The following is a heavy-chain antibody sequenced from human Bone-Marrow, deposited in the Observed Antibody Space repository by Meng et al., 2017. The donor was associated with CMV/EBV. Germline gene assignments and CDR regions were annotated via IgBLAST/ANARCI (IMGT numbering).Heavy chain of an antibody. D-gene: IGHD6-6*01. J-gene: IGHJ6*02. Sequence: ASVKVSCKVAGYTLTELSMHWVRQAPGKGLEWMGGFDPEDGETIYAQKFQGRVTMTEDTSTDTAYMELSSLRSEDTAVYYCARRKDSSSLYYYYFAMDVWGQGTTVTVSS. CDR1: GYTLTELS. V-gene: IGHV1-24*01. CDR2: FDPEDGET. CDR3: ARRKDSSSLYYYYFAMDV.